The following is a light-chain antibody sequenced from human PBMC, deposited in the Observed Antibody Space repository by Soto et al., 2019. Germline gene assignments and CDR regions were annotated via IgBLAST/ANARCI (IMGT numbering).Light chain of an antibody. CDR1: QDISNY. CDR2: DAS. Sequence: DIQMTQSPSSLSVSVGDRVTITCQASQDISNYLNWYQQKPGKAPKLLIYDASNLETGVPSRFSGSGSGTDFTFTISSLQPEDIATYYCQQYDNLLRGTFGQGTKLEIK. V-gene: IGKV1-33*01. CDR3: QQYDNLLRGT. J-gene: IGKJ2*02.